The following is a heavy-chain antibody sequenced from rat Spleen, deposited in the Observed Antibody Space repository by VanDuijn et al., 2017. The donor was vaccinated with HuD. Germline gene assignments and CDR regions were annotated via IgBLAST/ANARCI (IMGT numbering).Heavy chain of an antibody. CDR2: IWSGGST. CDR1: GFSLTSYH. CDR3: ARADRESYAHFDH. J-gene: IGHJ2*01. Sequence: QVQLKESGPGLVQPSQTLSLTCTVSGFSLTSYHVSWVRQPPGKGLEWMGVIWSGGSTAYNSLLKSRLSITRVISESQVFLKMTRLQPEHTATYSCARADRESYAHFDHWGQGVMVTVSS. D-gene: IGHD1-12*01. V-gene: IGHV2-43*01.